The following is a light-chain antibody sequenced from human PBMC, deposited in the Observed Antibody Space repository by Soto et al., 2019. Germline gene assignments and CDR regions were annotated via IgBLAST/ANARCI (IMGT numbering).Light chain of an antibody. Sequence: DIQMTQSPSSLSASVGDRVTITCRASQSIANYLNWYQQKPGKAPHLLIFAASSLQSGVPSRISASGSGTDFTLTISSLQPEDFATYTCQQSYITPYTFGQGIKLEIK. CDR3: QQSYITPYT. CDR2: AAS. CDR1: QSIANY. J-gene: IGKJ2*01. V-gene: IGKV1-39*01.